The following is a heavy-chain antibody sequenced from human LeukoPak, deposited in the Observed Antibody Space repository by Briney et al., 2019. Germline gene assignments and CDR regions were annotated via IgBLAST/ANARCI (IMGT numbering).Heavy chain of an antibody. V-gene: IGHV3-48*01. D-gene: IGHD3-16*01. CDR1: GFTFSSYS. CDR2: ISSSSNVK. Sequence: GGSLRLSCAASGFTFSSYSMNWVRQAPGKGLEWVSYISSSSNVKYYADSVKGRFSISRDNAKNSLYLQMNSLRVEDTAVYYCATDTSVRYWGQGTLVTVSS. CDR3: ATDTSVRY. J-gene: IGHJ4*02.